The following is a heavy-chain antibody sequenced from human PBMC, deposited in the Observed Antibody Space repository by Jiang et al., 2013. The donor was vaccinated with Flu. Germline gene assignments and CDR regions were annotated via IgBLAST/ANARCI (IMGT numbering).Heavy chain of an antibody. CDR3: ARTPPRGQQLTGFDY. J-gene: IGHJ4*02. V-gene: IGHV2-70*11. CDR2: IDWDDDK. Sequence: KPTQTLTLTCTFSGFSLSTSGMCVSWIRQPPGKALEWLARIDWDDDKYYSTSLKTRLTISKDTSKNQVVLTMTNMDPVDTATYYCARTPPRGQQLTGFDYWGQGTLVTVSS. CDR1: GFSLSTSGMC. D-gene: IGHD6-13*01.